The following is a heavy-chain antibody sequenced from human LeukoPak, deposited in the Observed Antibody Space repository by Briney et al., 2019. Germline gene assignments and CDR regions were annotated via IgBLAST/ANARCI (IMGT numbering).Heavy chain of an antibody. D-gene: IGHD3/OR15-3a*01. Sequence: GGSLRLSCAASGFTFGAYAMDWVRQAPGKGLEWVAVISDDGSQKYHADSVKGRFTISRDNSEKTVFLHMNSLRTEDTAVYYCAKERFGTGYSYYYYKGMDVWGLGTTVTVSS. CDR3: AKERFGTGYSYYYYKGMDV. J-gene: IGHJ6*02. CDR2: ISDDGSQK. V-gene: IGHV3-30*18. CDR1: GFTFGAYA.